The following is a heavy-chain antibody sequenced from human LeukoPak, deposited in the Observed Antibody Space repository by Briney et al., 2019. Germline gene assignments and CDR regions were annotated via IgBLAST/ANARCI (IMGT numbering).Heavy chain of an antibody. J-gene: IGHJ4*02. Sequence: PGGSLRLSCAASGFTVSSDWMYWVRQAPGKGPVWVSRINPDGTYIDYADSVKGRFTISRDDAKNTLYLQMNSLRADDTALNYCSKDLGLWGQGTLVTVSS. CDR1: GFTVSSDW. D-gene: IGHD1-26*01. CDR3: SKDLGL. V-gene: IGHV3-74*01. CDR2: INPDGTYI.